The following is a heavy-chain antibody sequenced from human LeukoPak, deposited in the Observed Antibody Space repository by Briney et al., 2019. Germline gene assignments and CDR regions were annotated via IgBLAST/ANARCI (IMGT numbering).Heavy chain of an antibody. CDR1: GFTFSNAW. V-gene: IGHV3-15*01. J-gene: IGHJ4*02. Sequence: GGSLRLSCAASGFTFSNAWMTWARQAPGKGLEWVGRIKSKTYGGTTDYAAPVKGRFTISRDDSKNTLYLQMNSLKPEDTAVYYCTTVGPLTMTRGRTRWGQGTLVTVSS. CDR2: IKSKTYGGTT. D-gene: IGHD3-10*01. CDR3: TTVGPLTMTRGRTR.